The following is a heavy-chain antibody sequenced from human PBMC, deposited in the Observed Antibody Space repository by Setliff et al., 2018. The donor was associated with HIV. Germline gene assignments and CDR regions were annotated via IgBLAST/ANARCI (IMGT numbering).Heavy chain of an antibody. CDR3: AREIGDYYDSSGYYPPTDYFYGIDV. V-gene: IGHV1-18*01. CDR2: ISAYNGNT. D-gene: IGHD3-22*01. Sequence: ASVKVSCKASGYTFTSYDISWVRQAPGQGLEWMGWISAYNGNTNYAQKLQGRVTMTTDTSTSTAYMELRRLRSDDTAVYYCAREIGDYYDSSGYYPPTDYFYGIDVWGQGTAVTVSS. CDR1: GYTFTSYD. J-gene: IGHJ6*02.